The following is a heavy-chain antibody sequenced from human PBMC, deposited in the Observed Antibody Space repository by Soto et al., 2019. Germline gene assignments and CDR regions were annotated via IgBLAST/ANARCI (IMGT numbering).Heavy chain of an antibody. CDR1: GGSISSSSYY. V-gene: IGHV4-39*01. J-gene: IGHJ5*02. D-gene: IGHD3-22*01. Sequence: PSETLSLTCTVSGGSISSSSYYWGWIRQPPGKGLEWIGSIYYSGSTYYNPSLKSRVTISVDTSKNQFSLKLSSVTAADTAVYYCASSYYDSSGYNWFEPWGQGTLVTVSS. CDR3: ASSYYDSSGYNWFEP. CDR2: IYYSGST.